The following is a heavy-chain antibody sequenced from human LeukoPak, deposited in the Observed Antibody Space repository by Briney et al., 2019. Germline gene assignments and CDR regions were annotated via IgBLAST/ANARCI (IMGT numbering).Heavy chain of an antibody. CDR3: ARDPRGPTGYDHSGRDTFDY. CDR1: GFTVSSNY. Sequence: GGSLRLSCAVSGFTVSSNYMSWVRQAPGKGLEWVAVVFFDGTIQYYADAVKGRFTISRDNSKNTLYLQMNSLRGDDTAIYYCARDPRGPTGYDHSGRDTFDYWGQGTLVTVSS. CDR2: VFFDGTIQ. V-gene: IGHV3-30*03. J-gene: IGHJ4*02. D-gene: IGHD3-22*01.